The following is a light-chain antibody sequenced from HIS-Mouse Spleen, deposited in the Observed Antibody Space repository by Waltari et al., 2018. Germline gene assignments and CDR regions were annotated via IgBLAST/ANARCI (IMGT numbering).Light chain of an antibody. CDR2: SNN. CDR3: AAWDDSLNGWV. J-gene: IGLJ3*02. CDR1: SSNIGSNT. V-gene: IGLV1-44*01. Sequence: QSVLTQPPSASGTPGQRVTISCSGSSSNIGSNTVNWYQQLPGTAPKLLIYSNNQLPSGVPDRLSGSKSGTSASLAISGLQSEDEADYYCAAWDDSLNGWVFGGGTKLTVL.